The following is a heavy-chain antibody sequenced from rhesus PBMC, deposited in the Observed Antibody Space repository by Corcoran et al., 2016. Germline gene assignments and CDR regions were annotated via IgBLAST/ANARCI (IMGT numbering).Heavy chain of an antibody. V-gene: IGHV4-122*02. J-gene: IGHJ4*01. CDR3: ARDLAGSGSLDY. CDR2: ISYSGST. CDR1: GYSISSGYG. D-gene: IGHD6-25*01. Sequence: QLQLQESGPGLVKPSETLSLTCAVSGYSISSGYGWSWIRQPPGKGLEWIGYISYSGSTSYNPSLKSRVTIARDTSKNRFCLKLSSVTAADTAVYYWARDLAGSGSLDYWGQGVLVTVSS.